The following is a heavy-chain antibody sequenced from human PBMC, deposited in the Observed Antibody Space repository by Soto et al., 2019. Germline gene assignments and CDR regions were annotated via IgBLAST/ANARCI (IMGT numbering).Heavy chain of an antibody. Sequence: ASVKVSCKASGYTFTSYYMHWVRQAPGQGLEWMGIINPSGGSTSYAQKFQGRVTMTRDTSTSTVYMELSSLRSEDTAVYYCAREGQDIVVVPAASSGYGMDVWGKGTTVTVSS. J-gene: IGHJ6*04. V-gene: IGHV1-46*01. D-gene: IGHD2-2*01. CDR1: GYTFTSYY. CDR3: AREGQDIVVVPAASSGYGMDV. CDR2: INPSGGST.